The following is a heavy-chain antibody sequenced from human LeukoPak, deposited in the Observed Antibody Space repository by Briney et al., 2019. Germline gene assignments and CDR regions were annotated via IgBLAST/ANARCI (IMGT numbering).Heavy chain of an antibody. CDR1: GGSISSSSYY. CDR3: ERGHYHQGACDI. V-gene: IGHV4-39*07. J-gene: IGHJ3*02. Sequence: SETLSLTCTVSGGSISSSSYYWGWIRQPPGRGLEWIGSIYYSGSTYYNPSLKSRVTISVDTSKNQFSLKLSSVTAADTAVYYCERGHYHQGACDIWGQGTMVTVSS. D-gene: IGHD2-2*01. CDR2: IYYSGST.